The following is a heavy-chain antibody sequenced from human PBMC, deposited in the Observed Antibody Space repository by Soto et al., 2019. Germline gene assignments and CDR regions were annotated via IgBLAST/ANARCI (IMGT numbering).Heavy chain of an antibody. CDR3: AREAGYYDSSGTNWFDP. J-gene: IGHJ5*02. V-gene: IGHV4-31*03. CDR2: IYYSGST. CDR1: GGSISSGGYY. D-gene: IGHD3-22*01. Sequence: LSLTCTVSGGSISSGGYYWSWIRQHPGKGLEWIGYIYYSGSTYYNPSLKSRVTTSADTSKNQFSLKLSSVTAADTAVYYCAREAGYYDSSGTNWFDPWGQGTLVTVSS.